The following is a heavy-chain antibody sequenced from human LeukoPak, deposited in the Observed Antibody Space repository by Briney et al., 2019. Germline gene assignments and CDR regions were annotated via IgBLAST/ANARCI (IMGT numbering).Heavy chain of an antibody. CDR3: ARRRIAAAGTPAPPGNNWFDP. CDR1: GGSFSGYY. D-gene: IGHD6-13*01. Sequence: SETLSLTCAVYGGSFSGYYWSWIRQPPGKGLEWIGSCYYSGGTYYSPSLKSRVTISVDTSHNQFSLKLSSVTAADTAVYYCARRRIAAAGTPAPPGNNWFDPWGQGTLVTVSS. J-gene: IGHJ5*02. V-gene: IGHV4-34*01. CDR2: CYYSGGT.